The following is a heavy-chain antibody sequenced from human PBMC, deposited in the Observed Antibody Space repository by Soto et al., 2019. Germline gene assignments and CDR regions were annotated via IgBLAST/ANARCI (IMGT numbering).Heavy chain of an antibody. J-gene: IGHJ3*02. D-gene: IGHD3-3*01. CDR1: GGSISSGGYY. Sequence: QVQLQESGPGLVKPSQTLSLTCTVSGGSISSGGYYWSWIRQHPGKGLEWIGYIYYSGSTYYNPSLKSRVTISVDTSKNQFSLKLSSVTAADTAVYYCARDGTFNVLRFLWGAFDIWGQGTMVTVSS. CDR3: ARDGTFNVLRFLWGAFDI. V-gene: IGHV4-31*03. CDR2: IYYSGST.